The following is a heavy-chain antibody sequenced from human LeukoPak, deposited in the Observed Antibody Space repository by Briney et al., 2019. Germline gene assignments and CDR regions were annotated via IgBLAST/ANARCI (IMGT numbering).Heavy chain of an antibody. Sequence: ASVKVSCKASGYTFTNYGISWVRQAPGQGLEWMGWISAYNGNTNYAQKLQGRVTMTTDTSTSTAYMELRSLRSDDTAVYYCAREDSSSWYKNGMDVWGQGTTVTVSS. CDR2: ISAYNGNT. J-gene: IGHJ6*02. CDR3: AREDSSSWYKNGMDV. CDR1: GYTFTNYG. D-gene: IGHD6-13*01. V-gene: IGHV1-18*01.